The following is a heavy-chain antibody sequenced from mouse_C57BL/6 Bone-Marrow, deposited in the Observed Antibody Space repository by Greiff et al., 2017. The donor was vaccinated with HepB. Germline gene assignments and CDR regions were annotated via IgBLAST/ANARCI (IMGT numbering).Heavy chain of an antibody. CDR3: AIPDCYYDYYAMDY. J-gene: IGHJ4*01. CDR1: GFTFSDYG. CDR2: ISSGSSTI. V-gene: IGHV5-17*01. Sequence: EVNLVESGGGLVKPGGSLKLSCAASGFTFSDYGMHWVRQAPEKGLEWFAYISSGSSTIYYADTVKGRFTISRDNAKNTLYLQMTSLRSEDTAMYYCAIPDCYYDYYAMDYWGQGTSVTVSS. D-gene: IGHD2-3*01.